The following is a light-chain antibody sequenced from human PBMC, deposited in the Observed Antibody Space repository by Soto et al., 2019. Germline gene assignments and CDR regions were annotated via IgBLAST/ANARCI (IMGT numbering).Light chain of an antibody. CDR3: QQLHGYPIT. J-gene: IGKJ5*01. CDR1: QGISSY. V-gene: IGKV1-9*01. Sequence: DIKLTQSPSFLSASVGDRVTITCRASQGISSYVAWYQQKPGKVPKLLIYAASTLQSGVPLRFSGSGSGTDFTLTISSLQPEDFATYYCQQLHGYPITFGQGTRLEIK. CDR2: AAS.